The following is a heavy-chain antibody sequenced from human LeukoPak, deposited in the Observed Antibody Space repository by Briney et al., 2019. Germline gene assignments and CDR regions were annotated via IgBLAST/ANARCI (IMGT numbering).Heavy chain of an antibody. D-gene: IGHD5-18*01. V-gene: IGHV3-43D*03. CDR1: GFTFDDYA. CDR3: AKDDGAGDTAIPSCFDY. Sequence: GGSLRLSCAASGFTFDDYAMHWVRQAPGKGLEWVSLISWDGGSTYYADSVKGRFTISRDNSKNSLYLQMNSLRAEDTALYYCAKDDGAGDTAIPSCFDYWGQGTLVTVSS. CDR2: ISWDGGST. J-gene: IGHJ4*02.